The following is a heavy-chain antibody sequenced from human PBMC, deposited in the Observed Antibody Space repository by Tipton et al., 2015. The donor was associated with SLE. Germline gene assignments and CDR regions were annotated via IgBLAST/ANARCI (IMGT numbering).Heavy chain of an antibody. CDR3: ARDIGTAMEYFDY. J-gene: IGHJ4*02. CDR2: ISAYNGNT. V-gene: IGHV1-18*01. D-gene: IGHD5-18*01. Sequence: QLVQSGAEVKKPGASVKVSCKASGYTFTSSGISWVRQAPGQGLEWMGWISAYNGNTHYAQKFQGRVTMTTGTSTNTAYMQLRSLRSDDTAVYYCARDIGTAMEYFDYWGQGTLVTVSS. CDR1: GYTFTSSG.